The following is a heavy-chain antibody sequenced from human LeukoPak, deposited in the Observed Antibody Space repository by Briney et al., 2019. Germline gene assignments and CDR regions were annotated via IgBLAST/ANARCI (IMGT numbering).Heavy chain of an antibody. Sequence: ASVTVSCKTSAYSFTGYFFHWIRQAPGHGLEWMGWINANSGDTNYAQQFQGRLTMTRDRSISTVYMELSRLRTDDTAVYYCARDFSWGVDPWARGTVVTVSS. V-gene: IGHV1-2*02. J-gene: IGHJ5*02. D-gene: IGHD3-10*01. CDR1: AYSFTGYF. CDR2: INANSGDT. CDR3: ARDFSWGVDP.